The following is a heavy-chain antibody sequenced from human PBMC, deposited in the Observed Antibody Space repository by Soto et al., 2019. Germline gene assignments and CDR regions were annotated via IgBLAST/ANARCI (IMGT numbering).Heavy chain of an antibody. CDR2: IYYSGST. J-gene: IGHJ4*02. D-gene: IGHD5-12*01. Sequence: PSETLSLTCTVSGGSISSYYWSWIRQPPGKGLEWIGYIYYSGSTNYNPSLKSRVTISVDTSKNQFSLKLSSVTAADTAVYYCARAHVRYSGYDSPYFDYWGQGTLVTSPQ. CDR3: ARAHVRYSGYDSPYFDY. V-gene: IGHV4-59*01. CDR1: GGSISSYY.